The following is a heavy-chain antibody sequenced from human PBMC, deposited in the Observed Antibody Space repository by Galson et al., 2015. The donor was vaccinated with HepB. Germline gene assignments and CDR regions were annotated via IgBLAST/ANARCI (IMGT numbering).Heavy chain of an antibody. V-gene: IGHV1-69*01. D-gene: IGHD3-22*01. CDR3: ARLVFSPDYYDSSGYYGFDY. J-gene: IGHJ4*02. Sequence: VKVSCKASGGTFSSYAISWVRQAPGQGLEWMGGIIPIFGTANYAQKFQGRVTITADESTSTAYMELSSLRSEDTAVYYCARLVFSPDYYDSSGYYGFDYWGQGTLVTVSS. CDR2: IIPIFGTA. CDR1: GGTFSSYA.